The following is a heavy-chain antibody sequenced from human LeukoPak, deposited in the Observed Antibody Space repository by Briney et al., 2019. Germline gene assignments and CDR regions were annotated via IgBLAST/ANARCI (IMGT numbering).Heavy chain of an antibody. Sequence: GGSLRLSCAASGFTFSSYGMHWVRQAPGKGLEWVAVISYDGSNKYYADSVKGRFTISRDNSKNTLYLQMNSLRAEDTAVYYCAKPYGDYFAGAFDIWGQGTMVTVSS. CDR1: GFTFSSYG. CDR3: AKPYGDYFAGAFDI. J-gene: IGHJ3*02. D-gene: IGHD4-17*01. V-gene: IGHV3-30*18. CDR2: ISYDGSNK.